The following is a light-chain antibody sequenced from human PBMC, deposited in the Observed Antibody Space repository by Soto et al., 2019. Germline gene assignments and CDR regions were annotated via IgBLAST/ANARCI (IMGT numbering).Light chain of an antibody. CDR3: QQRHMWPIT. V-gene: IGKV3-11*01. J-gene: IGKJ5*01. CDR1: QSFRGL. CDR2: DAY. Sequence: VLTQSPVTLSLSPGERATLSCRASQSFRGLLAWYQQKPGQAPRLLIYDAYNRATGIPPRFSGSGSGTDFNLTISSLEPEDSAVYYCQQRHMWPITLGQGTRLEIK.